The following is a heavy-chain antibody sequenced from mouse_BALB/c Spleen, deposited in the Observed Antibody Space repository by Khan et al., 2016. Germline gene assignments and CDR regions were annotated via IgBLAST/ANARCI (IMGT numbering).Heavy chain of an antibody. CDR1: GYTFTDYS. Sequence: QIQLVQSGPELKKPGETVKISCKASGYTFTDYSMHRVKQAPGKGLKWMGWINTETGEPTYADDFKGRFAFSLETSASTAYLQINNLKNEDTATXFCAGLWLRRAWFAYWGQGTLVTVSA. J-gene: IGHJ3*01. CDR2: INTETGEP. V-gene: IGHV9-2-1*01. D-gene: IGHD2-2*01. CDR3: AGLWLRRAWFAY.